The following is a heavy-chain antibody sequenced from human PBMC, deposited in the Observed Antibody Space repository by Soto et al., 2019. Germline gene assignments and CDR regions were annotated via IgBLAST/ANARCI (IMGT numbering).Heavy chain of an antibody. D-gene: IGHD2-15*01. V-gene: IGHV3-66*01. CDR1: GFTVSSNY. CDR2: IYSGGST. Sequence: EVQLVESGGGLVQPGGSLRLSCAASGFTVSSNYMSWVRQAPGKGLEWVSVIYSGGSTYSADSVKGRFTISRDNSKNTLYLQMNSLRAEDTAVYYCARGGACSGGGCYSGYYYGMDVWGQGTTVTVSS. CDR3: ARGGACSGGGCYSGYYYGMDV. J-gene: IGHJ6*02.